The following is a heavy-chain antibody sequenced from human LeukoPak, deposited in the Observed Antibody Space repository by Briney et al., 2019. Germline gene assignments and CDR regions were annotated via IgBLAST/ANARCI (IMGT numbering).Heavy chain of an antibody. CDR2: IYPGDSDT. V-gene: IGHV5-51*01. CDR1: GYSFTSYW. D-gene: IGHD3-3*01. J-gene: IGHJ3*02. Sequence: GESLKISCKGSGYSFTSYWIGWVRQMPGKGLEWMGIIYPGDSDTRYSPSFQGQVTISADKSISTAYLQWSSLKASDTAMYYCASPIPTYYDFWSGYPTTDAFDIWGQGTMVTVSS. CDR3: ASPIPTYYDFWSGYPTTDAFDI.